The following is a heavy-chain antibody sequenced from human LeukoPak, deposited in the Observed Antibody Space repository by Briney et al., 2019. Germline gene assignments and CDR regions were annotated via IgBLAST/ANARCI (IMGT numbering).Heavy chain of an antibody. CDR1: GGSISSDGYS. V-gene: IGHV4-30-2*01. CDR2: IYHSGST. CDR3: ARASSRQSLQIDY. D-gene: IGHD2-15*01. J-gene: IGHJ4*02. Sequence: NPSETLSLTCTVSGGSISSDGYSWNWIRQPPGKGLEWIGYIYHSGSTYYNPSLKSRVTISVDRSKNQFSLNLSSVTAADTAVYYCARASSRQSLQIDYWGQGTLVTVSS.